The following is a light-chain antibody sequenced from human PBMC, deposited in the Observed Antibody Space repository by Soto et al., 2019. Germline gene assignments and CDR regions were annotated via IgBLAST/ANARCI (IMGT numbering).Light chain of an antibody. CDR2: GAS. CDR3: QQYGSSPLT. J-gene: IGKJ4*01. Sequence: EIVLTQSPGTLSLSPGERATLSCRASQSVSSSYLAWYQQKPGQAPRLLIYGASSRATGIPARLSGSGSGTHFTLTISRLEPEDIAVYYCQQYGSSPLTFGGGTKVEIK. CDR1: QSVSSSY. V-gene: IGKV3-20*01.